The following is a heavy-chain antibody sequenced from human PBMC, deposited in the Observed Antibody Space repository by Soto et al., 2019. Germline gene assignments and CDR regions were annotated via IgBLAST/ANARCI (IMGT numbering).Heavy chain of an antibody. V-gene: IGHV4-59*01. J-gene: IGHJ5*02. CDR1: GGSISSYY. D-gene: IGHD3-9*01. CDR3: ARETAYDILTGYYSGPGGWFDP. Sequence: SETLSLTCTVSGGSISSYYWSWIRQPPGKGLEWIGYIYYSGSTNYNPSLKSRVTISVDTSKNQFSLKLSSVTAADTAVYYCARETAYDILTGYYSGPGGWFDPWGQGTLVTVSS. CDR2: IYYSGST.